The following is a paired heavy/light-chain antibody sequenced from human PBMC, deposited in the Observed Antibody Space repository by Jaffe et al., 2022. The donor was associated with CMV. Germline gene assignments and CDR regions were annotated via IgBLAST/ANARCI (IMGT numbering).Heavy chain of an antibody. D-gene: IGHD3-22*01. CDR2: ISSSGSTI. CDR1: GFTFSDYY. J-gene: IGHJ6*02. Sequence: QVQLVESGGGLVKPGGSLRLSCAASGFTFSDYYMSWIRQAPGKGLEWVSYISSSGSTIYYADSVKGRFTISRDNAKNSLYLQMNSLRAEDTAVYYCARDYYYDSSGYYYVRNSYYYGMDVWGQGTTVTVSS. V-gene: IGHV3-11*01. CDR3: ARDYYYDSSGYYYVRNSYYYGMDV.
Light chain of an antibody. CDR3: QQYDNLPQT. CDR1: QDISNY. J-gene: IGKJ2*01. V-gene: IGKV1-33*01. Sequence: DIQMTQSPSSLSASVGDRVTITCQASQDISNYLNWYQQKPGKAPKLLIYDASNLETGVPSRFSGSGSGTDFTFTISSLQPEDIATYYCQQYDNLPQTFGQGTKLEIK. CDR2: DAS.